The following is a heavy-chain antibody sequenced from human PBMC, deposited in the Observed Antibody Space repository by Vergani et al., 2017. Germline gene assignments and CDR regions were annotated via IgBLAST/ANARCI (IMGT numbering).Heavy chain of an antibody. V-gene: IGHV4-34*01. CDR1: DGSFSGYY. CDR3: ARHSTVEWLVKLGWIDP. Sequence: QVQLQQWGSGLFKPSETLSLTCAVYDGSFSGYYWGWIRQPPGKGLEWIGQINHSGSTNYNPSLKSRVTISVDTSKNQFSLKLSSVTAADTAVYFCARHSTVEWLVKLGWIDPWGQGILVTVSS. D-gene: IGHD6-19*01. J-gene: IGHJ5*02. CDR2: INHSGST.